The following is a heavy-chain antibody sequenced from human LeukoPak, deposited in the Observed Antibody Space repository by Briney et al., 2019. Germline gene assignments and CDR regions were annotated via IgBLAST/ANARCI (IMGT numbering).Heavy chain of an antibody. CDR3: ARESRVFIGDGYYLDS. CDR2: LYIGRST. V-gene: IGHV4-4*07. Sequence: ASETLSLTCTVSGASISNYYWTWIRQPAGKGLEWIGRLYIGRSTDYNPSLKGRVTMSVDTSNNQFSLKVTSVTAADTAIYYCARESRVFIGDGYYLDSWGPGTLVTVSP. J-gene: IGHJ4*02. D-gene: IGHD3-3*01. CDR1: GASISNYY.